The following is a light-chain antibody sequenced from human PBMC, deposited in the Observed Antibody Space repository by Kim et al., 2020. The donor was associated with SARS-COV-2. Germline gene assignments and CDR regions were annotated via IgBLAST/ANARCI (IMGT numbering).Light chain of an antibody. J-gene: IGKJ1*01. CDR3: QQYSSYST. V-gene: IGKV1-5*02. Sequence: SASVADRVTVICRAHKSISSCLAWYQQAPGKAPARLIYAASTVERGVPARFSGTGSGTEFTLTIRSLQSDDLATYFCQQYSSYSTFGQGTKVDIK. CDR2: AAS. CDR1: KSISSC.